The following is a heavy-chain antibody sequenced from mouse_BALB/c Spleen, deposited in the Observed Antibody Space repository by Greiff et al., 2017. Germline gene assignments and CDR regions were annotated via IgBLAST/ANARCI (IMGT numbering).Heavy chain of an antibody. Sequence: VKLVESGPGLVAPSQSLSITCTVSGFSLTSYGVHWVRQPPGKGLEWLGVIWAGGSTNYNSALMSRLSISKDNSKSQVFLKMNSLQTDDTAMYYCAREGVETLGFAYWGQGTLVTVSA. D-gene: IGHD1-1*02. CDR2: IWAGGST. CDR1: GFSLTSYG. J-gene: IGHJ3*01. V-gene: IGHV2-9*02. CDR3: AREGVETLGFAY.